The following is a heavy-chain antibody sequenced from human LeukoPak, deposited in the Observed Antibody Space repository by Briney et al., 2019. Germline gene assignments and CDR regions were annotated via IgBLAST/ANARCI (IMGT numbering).Heavy chain of an antibody. CDR1: GFTFTNYA. V-gene: IGHV3-23*01. D-gene: IGHD3-10*01. CDR3: AKSRGSATYYRGNDY. Sequence: GGSLRLSCAASGFTFTNYAMTWVRQAPGKGLEWVSSMSNIGDNTYYAESVKGRFTISRDNSKSTLYLQMNSVEAEDTAVYYCAKSRGSATYYRGNDYWGQGTLVTVST. CDR2: MSNIGDNT. J-gene: IGHJ4*02.